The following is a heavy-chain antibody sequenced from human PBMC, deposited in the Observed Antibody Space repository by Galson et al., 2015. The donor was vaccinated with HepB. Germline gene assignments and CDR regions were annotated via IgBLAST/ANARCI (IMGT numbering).Heavy chain of an antibody. CDR2: ISYDGSNK. J-gene: IGHJ6*02. D-gene: IGHD6-13*01. V-gene: IGHV3-30-3*01. CDR1: GFTFSSYA. CDR3: ARDRKGYSSSWYWGYYYYGMDV. Sequence: SLRLSCAASGFTFSSYAMHWVRQAPGKGLEWVAVISYDGSNKYYADSVKGRFTISRDNSKNTLYLQMNSLRAEDTAVYYCARDRKGYSSSWYWGYYYYGMDVWGQGTTVTVSS.